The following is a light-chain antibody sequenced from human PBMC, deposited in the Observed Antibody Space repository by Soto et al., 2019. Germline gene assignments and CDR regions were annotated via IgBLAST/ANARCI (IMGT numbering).Light chain of an antibody. CDR3: LLYYGGAQAV. Sequence: QTVVTQEPSLTVSPGGTVTLTCASSTGAVTSGFYPNWFQQQPGQAPRALIYNTSNKHSWTPARFPGSLLGGKAALTLSGVQPEDEAEYYCLLYYGGAQAVFGGGTKLTVL. CDR2: NTS. J-gene: IGLJ2*01. V-gene: IGLV7-43*01. CDR1: TGAVTSGFY.